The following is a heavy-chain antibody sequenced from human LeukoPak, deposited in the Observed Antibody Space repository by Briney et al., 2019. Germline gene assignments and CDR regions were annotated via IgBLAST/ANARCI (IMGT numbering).Heavy chain of an antibody. CDR2: IIPILGIA. Sequence: SVKVSCKASGYTFTSYGISWVRQAPGQGLEWMGRIIPILGIANYAQKFQGRVTITADKSTSTAYMELSSLRSEDTAVYYCASLRDYYYYGMDVWGQGTTVTVSS. V-gene: IGHV1-69*04. CDR3: ASLRDYYYYGMDV. CDR1: GYTFTSYG. J-gene: IGHJ6*02.